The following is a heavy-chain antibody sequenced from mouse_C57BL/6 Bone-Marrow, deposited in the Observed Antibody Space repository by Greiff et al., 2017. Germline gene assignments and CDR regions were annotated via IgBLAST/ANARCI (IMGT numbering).Heavy chain of an antibody. CDR2: IWGVGST. CDR3: ARELGRRDYYAMDY. V-gene: IGHV2-6*01. CDR1: GFSLTSYG. D-gene: IGHD4-1*01. J-gene: IGHJ4*01. Sequence: QVQLQQSGPGLVAPSQSLSITCTVSGFSLTSYGVDWVRQSPGKGLEWLGVIWGVGSTNYNSALKSRLSISKDNSKSQVFLKMNSLQTDDTAMYYCARELGRRDYYAMDYWGQGTSVTVSS.